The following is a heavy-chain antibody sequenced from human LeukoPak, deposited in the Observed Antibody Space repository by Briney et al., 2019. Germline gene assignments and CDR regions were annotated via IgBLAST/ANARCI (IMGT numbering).Heavy chain of an antibody. Sequence: PGGSLRLSCAVSASTFSSYEMNWFRQAPGKGLEWVSYISGSGSTIYYADSVKGRFTISRDNSKNTLYLQMNSLRAEDTAVYYCAKAPGGRFDYWGQGTLVTVSS. V-gene: IGHV3-48*03. D-gene: IGHD1-26*01. CDR3: AKAPGGRFDY. CDR2: ISGSGSTI. CDR1: ASTFSSYE. J-gene: IGHJ4*02.